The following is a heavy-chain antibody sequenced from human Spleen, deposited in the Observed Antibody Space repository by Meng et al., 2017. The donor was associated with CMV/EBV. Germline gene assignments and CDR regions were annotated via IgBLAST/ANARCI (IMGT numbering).Heavy chain of an antibody. D-gene: IGHD6-13*01. CDR3: ARDRAPSSSSTEFDY. Sequence: GGFLRLSCTASGFIFGDYVMHWVRQVPGKGPEWVSGISRNSDTLGYADSVKGRFTISRDNAKNSLYLQMNSLRAEDTAVYYCARDRAPSSSSTEFDYWGQGTLVTVSS. CDR1: GFIFGDYV. J-gene: IGHJ4*02. CDR2: ISRNSDTL. V-gene: IGHV3-9*01.